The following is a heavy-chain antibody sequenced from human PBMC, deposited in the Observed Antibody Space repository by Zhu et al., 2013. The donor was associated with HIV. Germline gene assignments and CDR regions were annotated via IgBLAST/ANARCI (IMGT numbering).Heavy chain of an antibody. V-gene: IGHV1-3*01. CDR2: IDAGNGNT. J-gene: IGHJ6*02. D-gene: IGHD1-26*01. Sequence: QVHLVQSGAEVKKPGASVKVSCKASGYTFTNYAIHWVRQAPGQSLEWMGWIDAGNGNTKYSQRFQGRVTITRDTSANTAYMELSSLRSEDTAVYYCARPIFLQPESGSFYFYYAMDVWGQGTTVTVSS. CDR1: GYTFTNYA. CDR3: ARPIFLQPESGSFYFYYAMDV.